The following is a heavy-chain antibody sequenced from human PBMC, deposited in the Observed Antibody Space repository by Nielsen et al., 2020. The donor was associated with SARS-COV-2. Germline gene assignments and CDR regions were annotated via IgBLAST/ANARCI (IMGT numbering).Heavy chain of an antibody. CDR2: IYYSGST. D-gene: IGHD3-3*01. Sequence: SETLSLTCTVSGGSISSGDYYWSWFRQPPGKGLEWIGYIYYSGSTYYNPSLKSRVTISVDTSKNQFSLKLSSVTAADTALYYCARERVGGITIFGVVTRYGMDVWGQGTTVTVSS. CDR1: GGSISSGDYY. J-gene: IGHJ6*02. CDR3: ARERVGGITIFGVVTRYGMDV. V-gene: IGHV4-30-4*01.